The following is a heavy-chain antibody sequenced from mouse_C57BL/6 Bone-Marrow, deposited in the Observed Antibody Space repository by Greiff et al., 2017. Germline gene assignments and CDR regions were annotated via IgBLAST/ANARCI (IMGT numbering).Heavy chain of an antibody. CDR3: ARRTVVAGAMDY. CDR1: GFAFTNYL. CDR2: INPGSGGT. D-gene: IGHD1-1*01. V-gene: IGHV1-54*01. Sequence: QVQLKQSGAELVRPGTSVKVSCKASGFAFTNYLIEWVQQRPGTGLEWIGVINPGSGGTYYNDKFKGKVTLNADKSTSTDYMQVSSLTSDGSAVYFCARRTVVAGAMDYWGQGTSVTVSS. J-gene: IGHJ4*01.